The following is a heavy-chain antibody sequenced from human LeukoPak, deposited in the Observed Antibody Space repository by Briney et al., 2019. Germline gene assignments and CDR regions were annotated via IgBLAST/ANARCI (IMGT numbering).Heavy chain of an antibody. Sequence: SETLSLTCTVSGGSFTTNNYFWGWIRQPPGKGLEWIGAVHYSGSTSYKPSLKSRVTMSVDTSKKQFSLKVTSMTAADTAVYYCATRLIVGALDYWGQGTLVTVSS. D-gene: IGHD1-26*01. CDR3: ATRLIVGALDY. CDR2: VHYSGST. J-gene: IGHJ4*02. CDR1: GGSFTTNNYF. V-gene: IGHV4-39*01.